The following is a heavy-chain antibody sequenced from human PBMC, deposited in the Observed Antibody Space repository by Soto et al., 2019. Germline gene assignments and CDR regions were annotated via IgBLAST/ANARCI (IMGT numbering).Heavy chain of an antibody. V-gene: IGHV4-59*01. J-gene: IGHJ5*02. Sequence: SETLSLTCTVSGGSMSSYYWSWIRQPPGKGLEWIGYISYSGTTNYNPSLKSRVTISLDMPKNQFSLKLTSVTAADTAVYYCARDRGGITVSSKPLGEWFDPWGQGTLVTVSS. D-gene: IGHD3-16*01. CDR2: ISYSGTT. CDR1: GGSMSSYY. CDR3: ARDRGGITVSSKPLGEWFDP.